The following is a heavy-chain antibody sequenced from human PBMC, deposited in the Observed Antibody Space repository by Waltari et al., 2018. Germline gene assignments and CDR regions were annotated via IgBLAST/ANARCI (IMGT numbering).Heavy chain of an antibody. J-gene: IGHJ3*02. CDR3: AKVEGGIVTRYYALDI. CDR1: GFTFGNSA. CDR2: SSGSSSST. D-gene: IGHD3-16*02. V-gene: IGHV3-23*01. Sequence: EVQLLESGGGLVQPGGSLRLSCAASGFTFGNSALSWVRQAPGKGLEVISGSSGSSSSTYYADSVKGRFTISRDNSKNTLYLQMNSLRVEDTAVYFCAKVEGGIVTRYYALDIWGQGTMVTVSS.